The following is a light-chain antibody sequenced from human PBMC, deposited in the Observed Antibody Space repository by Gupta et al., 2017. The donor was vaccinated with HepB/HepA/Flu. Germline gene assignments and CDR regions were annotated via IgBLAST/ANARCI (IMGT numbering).Light chain of an antibody. CDR1: SSNIGAGYD. Sequence: QSVLTQPPSVSGAPGPRVTIACTGSSSNIGAGYDLHWYQQLPGTAPKLLIYGNSNRPSGVPDRFSGSKSGTSASLAITGLQAEDEADYYCQSYDSSLSVYVVFGGGTKLTVL. J-gene: IGLJ2*01. CDR2: GNS. V-gene: IGLV1-40*01. CDR3: QSYDSSLSVYVV.